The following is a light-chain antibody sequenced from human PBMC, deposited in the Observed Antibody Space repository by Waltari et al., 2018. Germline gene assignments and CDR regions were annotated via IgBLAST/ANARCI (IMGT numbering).Light chain of an antibody. J-gene: IGKJ4*01. V-gene: IGKV1-33*01. Sequence: DIQMTQSPSSLSASVGDRVTITCQANQDIRKNLNWFQQKPGKAPQVLIFDASNSQAAVPSRFSGSGSGTDFAFTISSLQPEDIGTYFCQQYVNLPLTFGGGTRVEIK. CDR1: QDIRKN. CDR2: DAS. CDR3: QQYVNLPLT.